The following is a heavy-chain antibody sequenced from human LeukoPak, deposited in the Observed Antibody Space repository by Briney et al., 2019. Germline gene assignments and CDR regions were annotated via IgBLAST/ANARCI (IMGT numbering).Heavy chain of an antibody. V-gene: IGHV4-61*02. CDR2: IYTSGST. CDR1: GGSISSGSYY. CDR3: AREYSSSGLHQFFDY. Sequence: SETLSVTCTVSGGSISSGSYYWSWIRQPAGKGLEWIGRIYTSGSTNYNPSLKSRVIISVDTSKNQSSLKLSSVTAADTAVYYCAREYSSSGLHQFFDYWGQGTLVTVSS. J-gene: IGHJ4*02. D-gene: IGHD6-13*01.